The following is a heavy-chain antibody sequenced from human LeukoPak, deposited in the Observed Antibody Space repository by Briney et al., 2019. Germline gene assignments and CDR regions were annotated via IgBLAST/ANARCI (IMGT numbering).Heavy chain of an antibody. D-gene: IGHD5-24*01. CDR1: GFTFSDYY. Sequence: GGSLRLSCAASGFTFSDYYMSWIRQAPGKGLEWVSYISSSGSTIYYADSVKGRFTISRDNAKNSLYLQMNSLRAEDTAVYYCARDCLATFYYYYYMDVWGKGTTVTVSS. CDR3: ARDCLATFYYYYYMDV. V-gene: IGHV3-11*04. CDR2: ISSSGSTI. J-gene: IGHJ6*03.